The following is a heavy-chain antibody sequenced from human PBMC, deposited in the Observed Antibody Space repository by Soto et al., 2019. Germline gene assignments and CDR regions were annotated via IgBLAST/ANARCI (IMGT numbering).Heavy chain of an antibody. D-gene: IGHD1-26*01. CDR2: ISAHRGHT. CDR1: GYISGHYG. CDR3: ARDGDQWDQRFCDS. Sequence: QVQLVQSAAELTKPGASVKVSCRVSGYISGHYGISWVRLRAGQGLEWMGWISAHRGHTNYAHKFRGRITMTTDPSTATGSMELTNLSSDDTDVYFCARDGDQWDQRFCDSWGQGTLVTVSS. J-gene: IGHJ4*02. V-gene: IGHV1-18*01.